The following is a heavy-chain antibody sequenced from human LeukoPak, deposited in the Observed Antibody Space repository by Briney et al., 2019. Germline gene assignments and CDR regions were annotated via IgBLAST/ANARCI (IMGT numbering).Heavy chain of an antibody. V-gene: IGHV3-15*07. D-gene: IGHD3-22*01. Sequence: GGSLRLSCAASGFTFSNAWMNWVRQAPGKGLEWVGRIKSKTDGGTTDYAAPVKGRFTISRDDSKNTLYLQMNSLKTEDTAVYYCTSQSGDYYDSSGYYYVGVNGAFDIWGQGTMVTVSS. CDR1: GFTFSNAW. J-gene: IGHJ3*02. CDR3: TSQSGDYYDSSGYYYVGVNGAFDI. CDR2: IKSKTDGGTT.